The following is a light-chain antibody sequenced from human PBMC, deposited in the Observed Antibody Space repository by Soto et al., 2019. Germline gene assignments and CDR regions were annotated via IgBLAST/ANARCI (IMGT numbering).Light chain of an antibody. J-gene: IGKJ1*01. Sequence: EIQMTQSPSFLSASAGDRGTILCRASQSISNFLHWYQQKPGKDPKLLIYAESKLESGVKQRFGGSGSGTDFTLTIRSMQPEDFATYYCQPSYRNHRPLGIGHKVDLK. CDR1: QSISNF. CDR3: QPSYRNHRP. CDR2: AES. V-gene: IGKV1-39*01.